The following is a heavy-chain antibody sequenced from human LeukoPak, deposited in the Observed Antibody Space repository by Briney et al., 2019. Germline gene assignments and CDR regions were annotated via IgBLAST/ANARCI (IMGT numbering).Heavy chain of an antibody. Sequence: GGSLRLSCPATRFTLSSYWMSWVRQAPGKGLEWVANIKQDGSEKYYVDFVKGRFTISRDNAKNSLYLQMNRLRAEDTAVYYCARETGSCSWFDTPDALDIWGQGTVVTVSS. CDR3: ARETGSCSWFDTPDALDI. D-gene: IGHD6-13*01. J-gene: IGHJ3*02. V-gene: IGHV3-7*01. CDR1: RFTLSSYW. CDR2: IKQDGSEK.